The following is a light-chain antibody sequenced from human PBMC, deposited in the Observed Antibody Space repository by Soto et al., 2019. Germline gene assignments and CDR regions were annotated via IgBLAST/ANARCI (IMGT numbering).Light chain of an antibody. V-gene: IGKV3-15*01. CDR3: QQYNNRRT. Sequence: EIVMTQSPATLSVSPGERVTLSCRASQSVSSSIAWYQQKPGQAPRVLTYGASTRATGIPARFSGSGSGTEFTLTISILQSEDFAVYYCQQYNNRRTFGGGTKVDIK. CDR2: GAS. J-gene: IGKJ4*01. CDR1: QSVSSS.